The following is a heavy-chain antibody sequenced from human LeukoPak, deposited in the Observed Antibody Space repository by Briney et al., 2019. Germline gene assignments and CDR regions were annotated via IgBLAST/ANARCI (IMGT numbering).Heavy chain of an antibody. J-gene: IGHJ4*02. Sequence: SETLSLTCTVSGGSINSGSYYWGWLRQPPGKGLEWIGRIYTSGSTNYNPSLKSRVTMSVDTSKNQFSLKLSSVTAADTAVYYCARDTPKYYYDSSGYPAPFDYWGQGTLVTVSS. V-gene: IGHV4-61*02. D-gene: IGHD3-22*01. CDR3: ARDTPKYYYDSSGYPAPFDY. CDR2: IYTSGST. CDR1: GGSINSGSYY.